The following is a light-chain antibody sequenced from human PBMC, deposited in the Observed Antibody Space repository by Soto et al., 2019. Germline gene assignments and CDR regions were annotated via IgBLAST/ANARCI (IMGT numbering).Light chain of an antibody. J-gene: IGKJ1*01. CDR1: QSVSSN. Sequence: EIVMTQSPATLSVSPGERATLSCGASQSVSSNLAWYQQKRGQAPRIFIYGASTRATGIPARFSGSGSGTEFTLTISSLQSEDFAVYYCQQYNDWPRTFGQGTKVDIK. CDR3: QQYNDWPRT. V-gene: IGKV3-15*01. CDR2: GAS.